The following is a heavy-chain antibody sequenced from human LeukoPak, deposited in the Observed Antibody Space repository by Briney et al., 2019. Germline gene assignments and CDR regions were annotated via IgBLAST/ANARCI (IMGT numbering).Heavy chain of an antibody. D-gene: IGHD4-23*01. Sequence: GASVKVSCKASGYTFTSYYMHWVRQAPGQGLEWMGIINPSGGSTSYAQKFQGRVTMTRDMSTSTVYMELSSLRSEDTAVYYCARDLYGGTTPLGEYYYYYYMDVWGKGTTVTVSS. J-gene: IGHJ6*03. CDR1: GYTFTSYY. V-gene: IGHV1-46*01. CDR2: INPSGGST. CDR3: ARDLYGGTTPLGEYYYYYYMDV.